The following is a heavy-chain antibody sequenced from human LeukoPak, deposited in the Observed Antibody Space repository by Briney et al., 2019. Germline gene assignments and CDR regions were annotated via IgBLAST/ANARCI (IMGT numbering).Heavy chain of an antibody. CDR1: GFEFSIYW. CDR2: IKEDGSVI. V-gene: IGHV3-7*01. CDR3: ATGRWFGEFAGSAFED. Sequence: GGSRRLSCLGSGFEFSIYWITWLRQAPGEGLEWVANIKEDGSVIYYADSVKGRFTISRDNAKNSVYLQMNSLRVEDTALYYCATGRWFGEFAGSAFEDWGQGALVTVSS. D-gene: IGHD3-10*01. J-gene: IGHJ4*02.